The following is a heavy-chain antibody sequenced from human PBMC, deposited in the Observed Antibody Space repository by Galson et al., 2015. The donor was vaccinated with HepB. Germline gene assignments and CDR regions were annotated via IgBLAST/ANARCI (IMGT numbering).Heavy chain of an antibody. CDR3: AVRGGS. CDR2: IKSDGSDT. J-gene: IGHJ4*02. CDR1: GFTFSDYW. Sequence: SLRLSCAASGFTFSDYWMYWARQSPGKGLEWVSRIKSDGSDTNYAESVKGRFTISRDNGKNTLFLQMNSLRGEDMAVYYCAVRGGSWGQGTLVTVSS. V-gene: IGHV3-74*01. D-gene: IGHD3-16*01.